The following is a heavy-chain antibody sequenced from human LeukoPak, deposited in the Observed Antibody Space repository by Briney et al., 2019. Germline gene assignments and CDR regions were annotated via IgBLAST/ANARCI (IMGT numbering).Heavy chain of an antibody. CDR2: IIPIFGTA. CDR3: ARWAGMNDNWFDP. J-gene: IGHJ5*02. Sequence: SVKVSCKASGGTFSSCAISWVRQAPGQGLERMGGIIPIFGTANYAQKFQGRVTITADKSTSTAYMELSSLRSEDTAVYYCARWAGMNDNWFDPWGQATLVTVSS. CDR1: GGTFSSCA. V-gene: IGHV1-69*06. D-gene: IGHD6-19*01.